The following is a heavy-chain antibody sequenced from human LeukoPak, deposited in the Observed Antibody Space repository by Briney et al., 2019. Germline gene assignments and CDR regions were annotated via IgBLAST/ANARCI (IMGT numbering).Heavy chain of an antibody. CDR3: ARGLTGWFDP. CDR1: GGSISSYY. Sequence: SETLSLTCTVSGGSISSYYWSWIRQPPGKGLEWIGYIYYSGSTYYNPSLKSRVTISVDTSKNQFSLKLSSVTAADTAVYYCARGLTGWFDPWGQGTLVTVSS. J-gene: IGHJ5*02. V-gene: IGHV4-59*08. D-gene: IGHD3-10*01. CDR2: IYYSGST.